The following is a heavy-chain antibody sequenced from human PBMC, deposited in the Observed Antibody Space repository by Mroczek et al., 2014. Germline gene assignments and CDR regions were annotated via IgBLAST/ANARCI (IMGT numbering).Heavy chain of an antibody. J-gene: IGHJ4*02. CDR3: ARDWDGHFDY. D-gene: IGHD5-24*01. Sequence: ESGEAWYSLGGPVRLSCAASGFTFSSYSMNWVRQAPGKGLEWVSYISSSSSTIYYADSVKGRFTISRDNAKNSLYLQMNSLRAEDTGVYYCARDWDGHFDYWGQGTLVTVSS. CDR1: GFTFSSYS. CDR2: ISSSSSTI. V-gene: IGHV3-48*01.